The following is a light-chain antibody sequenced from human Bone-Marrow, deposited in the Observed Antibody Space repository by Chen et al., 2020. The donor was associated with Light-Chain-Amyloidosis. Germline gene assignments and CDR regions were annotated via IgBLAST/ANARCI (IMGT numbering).Light chain of an antibody. CDR2: EVT. Sequence: QSAPTQPASVSGSPGQSITISCTGTSSDVCGDNPVSWYQQHPDKAPKLMIYEVTNRPSWVPDRFSGSKSDNTASLTISGLQTEDEADYFCSSYTITNTLVFGSGTRVTVL. CDR1: SSDVCGDNP. CDR3: SSYTITNTLV. J-gene: IGLJ1*01. V-gene: IGLV2-14*01.